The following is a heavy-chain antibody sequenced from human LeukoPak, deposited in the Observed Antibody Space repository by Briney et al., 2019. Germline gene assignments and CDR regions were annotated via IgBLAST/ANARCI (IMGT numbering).Heavy chain of an antibody. CDR2: INSDGTYT. J-gene: IGHJ4*02. Sequence: PGGSLRLSCAASGFTFRNYWMHWVRQAPGKGLVWVSRINSDGTYTNYADSVKGRFTISRDNAKNTLYLQMNSLRAEDTALYYCARAGLYNWNFEGTAYFDYWGQGTLVTVSS. D-gene: IGHD1-7*01. CDR1: GFTFRNYW. CDR3: ARAGLYNWNFEGTAYFDY. V-gene: IGHV3-74*01.